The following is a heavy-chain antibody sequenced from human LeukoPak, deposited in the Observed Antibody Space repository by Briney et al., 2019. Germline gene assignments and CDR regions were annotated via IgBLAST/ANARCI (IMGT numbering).Heavy chain of an antibody. J-gene: IGHJ4*02. V-gene: IGHV4-59*01. D-gene: IGHD3-16*01. CDR1: GGSISSYY. CDR2: IYESGST. Sequence: SETLSLTCTVSGGSISSYYWSWIRQPPGKGLEWIGHIYESGSTTYNPSLKSRVTISVDTSKKQFSPRLSSVTAADTAVYYCARGRIGGPKAPFDYWGQGTLVTVSS. CDR3: ARGRIGGPKAPFDY.